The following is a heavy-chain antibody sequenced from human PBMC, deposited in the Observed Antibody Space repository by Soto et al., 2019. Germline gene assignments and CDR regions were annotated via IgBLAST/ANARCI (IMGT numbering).Heavy chain of an antibody. Sequence: ASVQVSCKASRYTFTSYYMHWVRQTPGQGLEWMGIINPSGGSTSYAQKFQGRVTITADESTSTVYMELRTLRPEDTAVYYCAREGLVLVPTTVNSDYYYYAMDVWGQGTTVTVSS. V-gene: IGHV1-46*01. J-gene: IGHJ6*02. CDR3: AREGLVLVPTTVNSDYYYYAMDV. CDR2: INPSGGST. CDR1: RYTFTSYY. D-gene: IGHD4-17*01.